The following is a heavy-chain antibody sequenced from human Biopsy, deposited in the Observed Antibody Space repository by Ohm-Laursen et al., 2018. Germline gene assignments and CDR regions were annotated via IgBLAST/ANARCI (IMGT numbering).Heavy chain of an antibody. Sequence: GTLSLTCTVSRGSISSYYWSWIRQPPGKGLEWVSAITVSADTTYYADSVRGRFTVSRDNSQNTLYLQMNSLRAEDTAIYYCAKGRVGNSGSLDIWGHGTMVTVSS. V-gene: IGHV3-23*01. D-gene: IGHD1-1*01. J-gene: IGHJ3*02. CDR2: ITVSADTT. CDR1: RGSISSYY. CDR3: AKGRVGNSGSLDI.